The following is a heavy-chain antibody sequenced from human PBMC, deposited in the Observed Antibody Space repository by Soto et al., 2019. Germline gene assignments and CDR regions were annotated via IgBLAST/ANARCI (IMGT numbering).Heavy chain of an antibody. CDR2: IFYSGTT. V-gene: IGHV4-31*03. D-gene: IGHD3-10*01. CDR3: ARERQPFINPQGVCFGS. J-gene: IGHJ5*01. Sequence: SEALSLTSTVSGGSISSGGYYWSWIRQYPGKGLEWTGNIFYSGTTSYNPSLKRRVSISIDTSKNQYSLKLSSVTAAATAVYYCARERQPFINPQGVCFGSWGQGILVTVSS. CDR1: GGSISSGGYY.